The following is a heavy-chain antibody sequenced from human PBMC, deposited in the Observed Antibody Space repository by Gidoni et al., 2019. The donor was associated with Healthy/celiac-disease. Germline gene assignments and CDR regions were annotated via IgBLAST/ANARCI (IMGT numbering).Heavy chain of an antibody. D-gene: IGHD2-15*01. CDR3: ARGSEDIVVVVAATQYYYYYGMDV. J-gene: IGHJ6*02. V-gene: IGHV4-34*01. Sequence: QVQLQQWGAGLLKPSETLSLTCAVYGGSFSGYYWSWLRQPPGKGLEWIREINHIGSTNYNPSLKSRVTISVDTSKNQFSLKLSSVTAADTAVYYCARGSEDIVVVVAATQYYYYYGMDVWGQGTTVTVSS. CDR1: GGSFSGYY. CDR2: INHIGST.